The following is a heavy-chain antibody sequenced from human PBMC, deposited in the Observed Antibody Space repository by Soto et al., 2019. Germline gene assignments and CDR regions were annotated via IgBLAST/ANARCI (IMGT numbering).Heavy chain of an antibody. CDR2: IYYSGST. D-gene: IGHD4-17*01. CDR3: ARDTHLRLTTVTTNIPSGAFDI. CDR1: GGSISSGGYY. V-gene: IGHV4-31*03. Sequence: SETLSLTCTVSGGSISSGGYYWSWIRQHPGKGLEWIGYIYYSGSTYYNPSLKSRVTISVDTSKNQFSLKLSYVTAADTAVYYSARDTHLRLTTVTTNIPSGAFDIWGQGTLVTLS. J-gene: IGHJ3*02.